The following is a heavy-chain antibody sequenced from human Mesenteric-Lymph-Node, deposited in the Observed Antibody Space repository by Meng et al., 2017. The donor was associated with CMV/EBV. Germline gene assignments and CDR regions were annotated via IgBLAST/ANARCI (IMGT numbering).Heavy chain of an antibody. Sequence: GESLKISCQASGYNFTNHWIGWVRQMPGKGLEWMAIIYPDDSDTRYSPSFQGQVTISADKSISTAYLQWSSLKASDTAMYYCARQVGASLRGYSYGKHTHRGWFDPWGQGTLVTVSS. D-gene: IGHD5-18*01. CDR3: ARQVGASLRGYSYGKHTHRGWFDP. V-gene: IGHV5-51*01. CDR2: IYPDDSDT. J-gene: IGHJ5*02. CDR1: GYNFTNHW.